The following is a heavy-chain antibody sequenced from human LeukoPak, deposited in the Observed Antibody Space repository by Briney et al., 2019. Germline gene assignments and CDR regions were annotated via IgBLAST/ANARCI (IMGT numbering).Heavy chain of an antibody. CDR1: GFRVGGYA. CDR3: VRESVRDYYFDY. V-gene: IGHV3-49*04. CDR2: IRSKALYRTS. J-gene: IGHJ4*02. D-gene: IGHD3-10*02. Sequence: GRSLRLSCTGSGFRVGGYALSWVRQAPGKGLEWVGLIRSKALYRTSEYAAPVEGRFTISRDDSNSIAYLQMNSLKTEDTAVYFCVRESVRDYYFDYWGQGTLVTVSS.